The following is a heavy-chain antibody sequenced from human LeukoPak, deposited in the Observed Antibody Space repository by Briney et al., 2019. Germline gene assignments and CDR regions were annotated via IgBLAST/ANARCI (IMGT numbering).Heavy chain of an antibody. Sequence: GGSLRLSCAASGFTFSSYGMHWVRQAPGKGLEWVAVISYDGSNKYYADSVKGRFTISRDNSKNTLYLQMNSLRAEDTAVYYCAKDHERGYSTRSAGMDVWGQGTTVTVSS. CDR1: GFTFSSYG. D-gene: IGHD6-13*01. CDR3: AKDHERGYSTRSAGMDV. V-gene: IGHV3-30*18. CDR2: ISYDGSNK. J-gene: IGHJ6*02.